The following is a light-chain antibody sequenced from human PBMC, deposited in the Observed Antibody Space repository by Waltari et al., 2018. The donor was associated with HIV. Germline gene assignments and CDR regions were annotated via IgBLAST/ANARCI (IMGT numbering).Light chain of an antibody. CDR2: EVT. V-gene: IGLV2-8*01. CDR1: SSDIGGYDY. CDR3: VSYAGRNNQVI. J-gene: IGLJ2*01. Sequence: QSALTQPPSASGSPGQSVTVSCSGTSSDIGGYDYVSSYQSHPGKAPKLILYEVTKRPSGVPDRFSGSKSGNTASLAVSGLQADDEAYYYCVSYAGRNNQVIFGGGTKLTVL.